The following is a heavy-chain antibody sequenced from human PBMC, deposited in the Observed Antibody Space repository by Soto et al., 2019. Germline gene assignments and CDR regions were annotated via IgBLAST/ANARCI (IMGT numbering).Heavy chain of an antibody. CDR1: GFTFSSYS. CDR2: ISSSSSYI. Sequence: PGGSLRLSCAASGFTFSSYSMNWVRQAPGKGLEWVSSISSSSSYIYYADSVKGRFTISRDNAKNSLYLQMNSLRAEDTAVYYCARADCGGDCYQPTYYYGMDVWGQGTTVTVSS. J-gene: IGHJ6*02. CDR3: ARADCGGDCYQPTYYYGMDV. V-gene: IGHV3-21*01. D-gene: IGHD2-21*02.